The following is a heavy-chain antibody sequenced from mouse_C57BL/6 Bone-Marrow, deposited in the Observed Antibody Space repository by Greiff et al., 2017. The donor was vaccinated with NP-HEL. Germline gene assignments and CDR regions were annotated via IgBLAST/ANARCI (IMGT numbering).Heavy chain of an antibody. CDR2: INPNNGGT. J-gene: IGHJ3*01. D-gene: IGHD2-2*01. Sequence: EVQLQQSGPELVKPGASVKMSCKASGYTFTDYNMHWVKQSHGKSLEWIGYINPNNGGTSYNQKFKGKATLTVNKSSSTAYMELRSLTSEDSAVYYCARGMVWLRRTDGSWFAYWGQGTLVTVSA. CDR3: ARGMVWLRRTDGSWFAY. CDR1: GYTFTDYN. V-gene: IGHV1-22*01.